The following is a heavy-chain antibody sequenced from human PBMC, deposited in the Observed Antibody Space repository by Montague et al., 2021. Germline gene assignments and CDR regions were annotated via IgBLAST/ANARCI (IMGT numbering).Heavy chain of an antibody. Sequence: SETLSPTCAVYGGSLDGFYWTWIRQPPGKGLEWIGETNHRGISSYNPALKGRVTLSAETSKNQFSLRVTSVTAADTAVYFCARYLTGGYDEWGRGTLVTVSS. CDR2: TNHRGIS. D-gene: IGHD5-12*01. J-gene: IGHJ4*02. V-gene: IGHV4-34*01. CDR3: ARYLTGGYDE. CDR1: GGSLDGFY.